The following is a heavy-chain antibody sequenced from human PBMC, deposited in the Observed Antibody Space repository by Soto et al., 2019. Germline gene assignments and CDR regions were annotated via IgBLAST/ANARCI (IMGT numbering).Heavy chain of an antibody. CDR3: ARWGIAAAGTWNYFDP. CDR2: INHSGST. CDR1: GGSFSGYY. D-gene: IGHD6-13*01. J-gene: IGHJ5*02. Sequence: PSDTLSLTCAVYGGSFSGYYWSWIRQPPGKGLEWIGEINHSGSTNYNPSLKSRVTISVDTSKNQFSLKLSSVTAADTAVYYCARWGIAAAGTWNYFDPWGQGTLVTVS. V-gene: IGHV4-34*01.